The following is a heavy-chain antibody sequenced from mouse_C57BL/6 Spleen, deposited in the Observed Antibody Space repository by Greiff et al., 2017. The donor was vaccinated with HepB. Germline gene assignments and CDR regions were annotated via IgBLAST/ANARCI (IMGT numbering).Heavy chain of an antibody. D-gene: IGHD1-1*01. CDR2: IHPNSGST. CDR3: ARAPLYGSSLDY. V-gene: IGHV1-64*01. Sequence: QVQLQQPGAELVKPGASVRLSCKASGYTFTSYWMHWVKQRPGQGLEWIGMIHPNSGSTNYNEKFKSKATLTVDKSSSTAYMQLSSLTSEDSAVYYGARAPLYGSSLDYWGQGTTLTVSS. J-gene: IGHJ2*01. CDR1: GYTFTSYW.